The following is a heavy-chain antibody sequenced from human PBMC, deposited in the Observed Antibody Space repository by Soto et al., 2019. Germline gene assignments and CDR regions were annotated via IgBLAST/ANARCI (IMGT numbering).Heavy chain of an antibody. CDR3: ARDSGPRGYDAFDI. V-gene: IGHV3-7*04. CDR2: IKQDGSEN. CDR1: GFPFSNYW. D-gene: IGHD2-8*02. J-gene: IGHJ3*02. Sequence: PGGSLRLSCAASGFPFSNYWMTWVRQAPGKGLEWVANIKQDGSENFYVDSVKGRFTISRDNAKNSLYLQMNSLRAEDTAVYYCARDSGPRGYDAFDIWGQGTMVTLSS.